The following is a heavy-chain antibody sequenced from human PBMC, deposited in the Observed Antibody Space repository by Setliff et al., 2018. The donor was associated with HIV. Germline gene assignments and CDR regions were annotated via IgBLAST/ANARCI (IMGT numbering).Heavy chain of an antibody. D-gene: IGHD3-22*01. CDR1: GGSISSSSFY. Sequence: SETLSLTCTVSGGSISSSSFYWGWIRQPPGKRLGWIGSIYYSGSTYYKPSLKSRVTISVDTSKNQFSLKLSSVTAADTAIYYCARGALSLTMTKLLSFFDSWGQGTQVTVSS. V-gene: IGHV4-39*07. J-gene: IGHJ4*02. CDR3: ARGALSLTMTKLLSFFDS. CDR2: IYYSGST.